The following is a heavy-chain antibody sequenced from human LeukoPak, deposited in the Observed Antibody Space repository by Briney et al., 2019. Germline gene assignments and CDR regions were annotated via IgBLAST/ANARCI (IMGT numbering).Heavy chain of an antibody. CDR3: ATAGNYRFDY. CDR2: INPDGSTI. V-gene: IGHV3-74*01. Sequence: GWSLRLSCAASGFTFSNYWVHWVRRAPGKGLVWVSRINPDGSTINYADSVKGRFTISRDNAKNTLYLQMNSLRAEDTAVYYCATAGNYRFDYWGQGTLVTVSS. CDR1: GFTFSNYW. D-gene: IGHD1-7*01. J-gene: IGHJ4*02.